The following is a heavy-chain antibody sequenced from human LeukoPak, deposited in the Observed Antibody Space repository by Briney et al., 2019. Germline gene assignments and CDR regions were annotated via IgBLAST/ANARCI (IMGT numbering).Heavy chain of an antibody. CDR2: IIPIFGTA. J-gene: IGHJ4*02. Sequence: SVKVSCKASGGTFSSYAISWVRQAPGQGLEWMGGIIPIFGTANYAQKFQGRVTITADESTSTAYMELSSLRSEDTAVYYCARTWGELGYSSSWEGGFLDYWGQGTQVTVSS. D-gene: IGHD6-13*01. V-gene: IGHV1-69*01. CDR1: GGTFSSYA. CDR3: ARTWGELGYSSSWEGGFLDY.